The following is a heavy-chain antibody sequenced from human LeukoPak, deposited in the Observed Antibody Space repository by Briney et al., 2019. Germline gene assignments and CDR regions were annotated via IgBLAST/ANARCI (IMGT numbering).Heavy chain of an antibody. D-gene: IGHD6-13*01. V-gene: IGHV1-2*02. CDR2: INPNSGGT. J-gene: IGHJ5*02. CDR1: GYTFTGYY. CDR3: ARDRWQQLVLGWFDP. Sequence: ASVKVSCKASGYTFTGYYMHWVRQAPGQGLEWMGWINPNSGGTNYARKFQGRVTMTRDTSISTAYMELSRLRSDDTAVYYCARDRWQQLVLGWFDPWGQGTLVTVSS.